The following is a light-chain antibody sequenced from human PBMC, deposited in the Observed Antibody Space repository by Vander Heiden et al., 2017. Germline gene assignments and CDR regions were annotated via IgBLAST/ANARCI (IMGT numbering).Light chain of an antibody. CDR1: DIGTKG. Sequence: SYALTQPPSVSVAPGQTARINCGGNDIGTKGVHWYQQRPGQAPVLVVYDDSDRPSGIPERFSGSTSANTATLTISGVEAGDEADYFCQVWDTRSDHVVFGGGTKLTVL. CDR3: QVWDTRSDHVV. CDR2: DDS. J-gene: IGLJ2*01. V-gene: IGLV3-21*02.